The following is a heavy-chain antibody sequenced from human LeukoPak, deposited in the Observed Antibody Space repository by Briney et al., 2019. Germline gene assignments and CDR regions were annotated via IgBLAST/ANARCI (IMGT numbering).Heavy chain of an antibody. CDR1: GFTFRNHG. Sequence: GGSLRLSCAASGFTFRNHGMQWVRQAPGKGLEWVSAISGSGGSTYYADSVKGRFTISRDNSKNTLYLQMNSLRAEDTAVYYCAKVPPSYYYDSSGYYGIQSYYFDYWGQGTLVTVSS. CDR3: AKVPPSYYYDSSGYYGIQSYYFDY. D-gene: IGHD3-22*01. CDR2: ISGSGGST. V-gene: IGHV3-23*01. J-gene: IGHJ4*02.